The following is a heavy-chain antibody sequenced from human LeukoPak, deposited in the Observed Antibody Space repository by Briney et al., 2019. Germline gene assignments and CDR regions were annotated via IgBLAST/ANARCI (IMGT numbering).Heavy chain of an antibody. J-gene: IGHJ4*02. CDR2: ISGSDGST. Sequence: GGSLTLSCAASGFTFRIYAMSWVRQAPGKWLEWVSTISGSDGSTNYADSVKGRFSISTDNSKNTLYLQMKSLRAEDTAVYYCAKELYGWYYAYWGQGTLVTVSS. CDR1: GFTFRIYA. CDR3: AKELYGWYYAY. D-gene: IGHD6-19*01. V-gene: IGHV3-23*01.